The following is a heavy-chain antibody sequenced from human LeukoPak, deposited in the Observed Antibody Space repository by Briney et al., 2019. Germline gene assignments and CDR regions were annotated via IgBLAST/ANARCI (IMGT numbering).Heavy chain of an antibody. Sequence: PGGSLRLSCAASGFTFSSYAMHWVRQAPGKGPEYVSAISSNGGSTYYANSVKGRFTISRDNSKNTLYLQMGSLRAEDMAVYYCARDRTSPDFWSGYYTDFDYWGQGTLVTVSS. D-gene: IGHD3-3*01. CDR3: ARDRTSPDFWSGYYTDFDY. J-gene: IGHJ4*02. CDR2: ISSNGGST. V-gene: IGHV3-64*01. CDR1: GFTFSSYA.